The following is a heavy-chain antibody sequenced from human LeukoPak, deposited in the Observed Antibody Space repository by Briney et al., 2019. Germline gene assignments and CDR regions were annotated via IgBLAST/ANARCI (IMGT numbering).Heavy chain of an antibody. CDR1: GFTFSSYG. CDR2: ISSGGGST. CDR3: ARGTSGSYDY. J-gene: IGHJ4*02. Sequence: PGGSLRLSCAASGFTFSSYGMNWVRQAPGEGLEWVSGISSGGGSTYYADSVKGRFTISRDNSKNTLYLQMNSLRADDKAVYYCARGTSGSYDYWGQGTLVTVSS. V-gene: IGHV3-23*01. D-gene: IGHD1-26*01.